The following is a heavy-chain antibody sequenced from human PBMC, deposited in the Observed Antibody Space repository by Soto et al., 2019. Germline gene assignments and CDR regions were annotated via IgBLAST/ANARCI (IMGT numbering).Heavy chain of an antibody. CDR2: IYGDDDK. CDR3: AHRQRTVVVCAPFDY. D-gene: IGHD2-15*01. V-gene: IGHV2-5*02. CDR1: GVSLTTNGVG. Sequence: QITLRESGPTLVQPTQTLTLTCTLSGVSLTTNGVGVGWIRQPPGKALEWLALIYGDDDKRYSPSLRSRLAITRDTSKNQVVLTLTNMAPVDTAIYYCAHRQRTVVVCAPFDYWGQGSLVTVSS. J-gene: IGHJ4*02.